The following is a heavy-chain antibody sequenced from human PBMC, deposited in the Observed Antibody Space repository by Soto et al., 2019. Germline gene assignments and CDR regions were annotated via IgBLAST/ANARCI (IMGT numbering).Heavy chain of an antibody. CDR2: IYYSGST. CDR1: GGSISSTSYY. CDR3: ARHSGSDYRMYNWFDP. V-gene: IGHV4-39*01. Sequence: SETLSLTCTVSGGSISSTSYYWGLIRQPPGKGLEWIGSIYYSGSTYYNPSLKSRVTISVDTSKNQFSLKLSSVTAADTAVYYCARHSGSDYRMYNWFDPWGQGTLVTVSS. J-gene: IGHJ5*02. D-gene: IGHD3-10*01.